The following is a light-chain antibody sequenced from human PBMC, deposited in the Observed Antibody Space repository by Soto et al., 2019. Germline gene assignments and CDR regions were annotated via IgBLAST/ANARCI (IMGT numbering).Light chain of an antibody. Sequence: QSVLTQPPSASGTPGQRVTISCSGSSSNIGSNYVYWYQQLPGTAPKLLIYRNSQRPSGVPDRFSGSKSGTSASLAISGLRSEDEADYHCAAWDDSLSGYVVFGGGTKLTVL. J-gene: IGLJ2*01. CDR1: SSNIGSNY. CDR2: RNS. CDR3: AAWDDSLSGYVV. V-gene: IGLV1-47*01.